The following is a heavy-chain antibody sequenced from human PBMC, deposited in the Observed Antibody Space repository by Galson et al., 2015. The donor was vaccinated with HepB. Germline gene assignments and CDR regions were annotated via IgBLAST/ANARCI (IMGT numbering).Heavy chain of an antibody. D-gene: IGHD2-2*01. CDR2: IWYDGSNK. J-gene: IGHJ3*02. CDR1: GFTFSSYG. V-gene: IGHV3-33*01. CDR3: ARAVVPPAEDAFDI. Sequence: SLRLSCAASGFTFSSYGMHWVRQAPGKGLEWVAVIWYDGSNKYYADSVKGRFTISRDNSKNTLYLQMNSLRAEDTAVYYCARAVVPPAEDAFDIWGQGTMVTVSS.